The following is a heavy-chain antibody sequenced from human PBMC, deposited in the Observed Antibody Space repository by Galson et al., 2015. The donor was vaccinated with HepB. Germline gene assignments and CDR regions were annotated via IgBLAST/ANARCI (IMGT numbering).Heavy chain of an antibody. D-gene: IGHD3-22*01. Sequence: SVKVSCKASGGTFSSYAISWVRQAPGQGLEWMGRIIPILGIANYAQKFQGRVTITANKSTSTAYMELSSLRSEDTAVYHCARGSIYDSSGYVFDYWGQGTLVTVSS. V-gene: IGHV1-69*04. CDR2: IIPILGIA. CDR3: ARGSIYDSSGYVFDY. J-gene: IGHJ4*02. CDR1: GGTFSSYA.